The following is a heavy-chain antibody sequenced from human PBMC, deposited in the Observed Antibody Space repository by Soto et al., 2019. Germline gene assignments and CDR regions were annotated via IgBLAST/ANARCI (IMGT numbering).Heavy chain of an antibody. CDR3: ARLGIFDILSGNWFDL. D-gene: IGHD3-9*01. J-gene: IGHJ5*02. Sequence: QVQLQESGPRLVKPSEILSLTCTVSGGSMSGYYWSWIRQPPGRALEWIASIYDSGITDYNPSLESRVTISIDTSKNHFSLKLNSLTAADTAVYYCARLGIFDILSGNWFDLWGQGTLVTVSS. CDR2: IYDSGIT. V-gene: IGHV4-59*08. CDR1: GGSMSGYY.